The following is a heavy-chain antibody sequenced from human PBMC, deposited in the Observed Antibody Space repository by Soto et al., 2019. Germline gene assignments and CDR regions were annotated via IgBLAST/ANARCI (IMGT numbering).Heavy chain of an antibody. CDR2: IYYSGST. CDR3: ARGVTVVRINWYFDL. V-gene: IGHV4-30-4*01. Sequence: QVQLQESGPGLVKPSQTLSLTCTVSGGSISSGDYYWSWIRQPPGKGLEWIGYIYYSGSTYYNPSLKSRVTISVDTSKNQFSLKLSSVTAADTAVYYCARGVTVVRINWYFDLWGRGTLVTVSS. J-gene: IGHJ2*01. CDR1: GGSISSGDYY. D-gene: IGHD2-15*01.